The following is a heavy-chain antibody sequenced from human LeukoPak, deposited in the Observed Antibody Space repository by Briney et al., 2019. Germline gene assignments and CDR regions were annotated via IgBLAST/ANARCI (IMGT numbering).Heavy chain of an antibody. Sequence: QAGGSLRLSCAASGFTFSSYEMNWVRQAPGKGLEWVSYISSSGSTIYCADSVKGRFTISRDNAKNSLYLQMNSLRAEDTAVYYCARTSPLGGFDYWGQGTLVTVSS. CDR3: ARTSPLGGFDY. CDR2: ISSSGSTI. D-gene: IGHD7-27*01. CDR1: GFTFSSYE. J-gene: IGHJ4*02. V-gene: IGHV3-48*03.